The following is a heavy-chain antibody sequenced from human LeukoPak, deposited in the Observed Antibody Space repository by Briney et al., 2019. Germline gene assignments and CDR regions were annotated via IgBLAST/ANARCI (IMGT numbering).Heavy chain of an antibody. J-gene: IGHJ4*02. D-gene: IGHD7-27*01. CDR1: GGSFSGYY. Sequence: PSGTLSLTCAVYGGSFSGYYWSWIRQPPGKGLEWIGEINHSGSTNYNPSLKSRVTISVDTSKNQFSLKLSSVTAADTAVYYCVRGRLGGYWGQGTLVTVSS. CDR3: VRGRLGGY. CDR2: INHSGST. V-gene: IGHV4-34*01.